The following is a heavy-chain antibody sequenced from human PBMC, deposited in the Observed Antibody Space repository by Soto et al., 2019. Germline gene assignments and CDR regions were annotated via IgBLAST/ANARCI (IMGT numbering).Heavy chain of an antibody. Sequence: QVQLVQSGAEVKKPGSSVKVSCKASGGTFSSYAISWVRQAPGQGLEWMGGIIPIFGTANYAQKFQGRVTITADESTSTACMELSSLRSEDTAVYYCARDRGAGYCSGGSCYYFDYWGQGTLVTVSS. CDR1: GGTFSSYA. CDR3: ARDRGAGYCSGGSCYYFDY. D-gene: IGHD2-15*01. J-gene: IGHJ4*02. V-gene: IGHV1-69*01. CDR2: IIPIFGTA.